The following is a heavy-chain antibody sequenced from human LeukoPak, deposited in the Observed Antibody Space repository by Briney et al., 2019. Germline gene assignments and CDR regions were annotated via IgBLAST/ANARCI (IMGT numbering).Heavy chain of an antibody. CDR3: ARIVVVPAAIGEYYFDY. V-gene: IGHV3-66*01. Sequence: GGSLRLSCAASRFTVSSNYMSWVRQAPGKGLEWVSVIYSGGSTYYADSVKGRFTISRDNSKNTLYLQMNSLRAEDTAVYYCARIVVVPAAIGEYYFDYWGQGTLVTVSS. CDR2: IYSGGST. CDR1: RFTVSSNY. J-gene: IGHJ4*02. D-gene: IGHD2-2*02.